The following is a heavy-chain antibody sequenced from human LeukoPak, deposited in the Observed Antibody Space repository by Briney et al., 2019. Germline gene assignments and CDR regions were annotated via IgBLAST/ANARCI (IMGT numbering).Heavy chain of an antibody. D-gene: IGHD3-22*01. CDR3: ARDEGSGYPIDY. V-gene: IGHV4-4*07. CDR1: GGSISSYY. J-gene: IGHJ4*02. CDR2: IYTSGST. Sequence: SETLSLTCTVSGGSISSYYWSWIRQPAGKGLEWIGRIYTSGSTNYNPSLKSRVTMSVDTSKNQFSLKLRSVSAADTVVYYCARDEGSGYPIDYWGQGTLVTVSS.